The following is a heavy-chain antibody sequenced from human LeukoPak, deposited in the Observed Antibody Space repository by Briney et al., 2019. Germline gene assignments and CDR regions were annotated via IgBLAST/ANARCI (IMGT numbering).Heavy chain of an antibody. CDR1: GFTFSSYG. Sequence: PGGSLRLSCAASGFTFSSYGMSWVRQAPGKGLEWVSAISGSGGSTYYADSVKGRFTISRDNSKNTLYLQMNSLRAEDTAVYYCARGPTSTGYCSYWGQGTLVTVSS. J-gene: IGHJ4*02. V-gene: IGHV3-23*01. CDR3: ARGPTSTGYCSY. CDR2: ISGSGGST. D-gene: IGHD2-15*01.